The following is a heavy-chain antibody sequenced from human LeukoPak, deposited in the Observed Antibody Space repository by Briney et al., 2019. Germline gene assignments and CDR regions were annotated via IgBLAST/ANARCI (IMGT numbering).Heavy chain of an antibody. CDR2: ISAYNGNT. V-gene: IGHV1-18*01. D-gene: IGHD6-13*01. CDR3: ARLGIAAARIDY. J-gene: IGHJ4*02. CDR1: GYTFTSYG. Sequence: ASVKVSCKASGYTFTSYGISWVRQAPGQGLEWMGWISAYNGNTNYAQKFQGRVTITADESTSTAYMELSSLRSEDTAVYYCARLGIAAARIDYWGQGTLVTVSS.